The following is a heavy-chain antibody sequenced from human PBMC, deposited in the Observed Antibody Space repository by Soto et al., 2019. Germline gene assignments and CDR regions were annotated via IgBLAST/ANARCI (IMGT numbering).Heavy chain of an antibody. CDR1: GGSISSDNY. CDR3: ASMNYYGSSSYYYLDS. Sequence: SETLSLTCTVSGGSISSDNYWSWIRQHPGKGLEWIGYIYYSGNTYYNPSLKSRITISVDTSKNQFSLRLSSVTAADTAVYYCASMNYYGSSSYYYLDSWGQGTLVTVSS. J-gene: IGHJ4*02. V-gene: IGHV4-31*03. D-gene: IGHD3-22*01. CDR2: IYYSGNT.